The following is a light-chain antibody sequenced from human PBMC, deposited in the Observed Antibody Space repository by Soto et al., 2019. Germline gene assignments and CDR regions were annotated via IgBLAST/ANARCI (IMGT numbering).Light chain of an antibody. CDR1: QSVSSSY. CDR2: GAS. J-gene: IGKJ3*01. V-gene: IGKV3-20*01. Sequence: EIVLTQSPGTLSLSPGERATLSCRASQSVSSSYFAWYQQKPGQAPRLLIYGASSSATGIPDRFSGSWSGTDFTLTISRLEPEDFAVYYCQQYGSSFTFGPGTKVDIK. CDR3: QQYGSSFT.